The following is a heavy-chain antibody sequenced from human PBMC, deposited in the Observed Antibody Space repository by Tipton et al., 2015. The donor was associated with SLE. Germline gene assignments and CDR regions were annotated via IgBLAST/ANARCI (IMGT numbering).Heavy chain of an antibody. Sequence: LRLSCAVSGYSISSGYYWGWIRQPPGEGLEWIGSIYHSGSTYYNPSLKSRVTISVDTSKNQFSLKLSSVTAADTAVYYCARRRGSGRSFDYWGQGTLVTVSS. CDR1: GYSISSGYY. CDR2: IYHSGST. V-gene: IGHV4-38-2*01. CDR3: ARRRGSGRSFDY. D-gene: IGHD3-10*01. J-gene: IGHJ4*02.